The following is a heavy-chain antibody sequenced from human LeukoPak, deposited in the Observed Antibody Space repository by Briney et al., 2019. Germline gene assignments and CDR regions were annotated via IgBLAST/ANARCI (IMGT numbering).Heavy chain of an antibody. D-gene: IGHD4-17*01. CDR3: AVAKKSHGESVSYLDY. CDR2: IYNDGST. V-gene: IGHV3-53*01. Sequence: PGGSLRLSCAASGLTVSSSYMSWVRQAPGKGLEWVSIIYNDGSTYYADSMKGRFTISRDNSKNTLYLQVNSLRDEDTAVYYCAVAKKSHGESVSYLDYWGQGTLVTVSS. J-gene: IGHJ4*02. CDR1: GLTVSSSY.